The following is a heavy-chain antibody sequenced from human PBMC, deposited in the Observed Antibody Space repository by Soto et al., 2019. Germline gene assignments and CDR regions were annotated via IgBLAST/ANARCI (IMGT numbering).Heavy chain of an antibody. J-gene: IGHJ6*03. CDR2: IYSGGST. CDR1: GFTVSSNY. Sequence: GGSLRLSCAASGFTVSSNYMSWVRQAPGKGLEWVSVIYSGGSTYYADSVKGRFTISRDNSKNTLYLQMNSLRAEDTAVYYCARDSRMPGETYYYYYMDVWGKGTTVTVSS. D-gene: IGHD2-2*01. V-gene: IGHV3-66*01. CDR3: ARDSRMPGETYYYYYMDV.